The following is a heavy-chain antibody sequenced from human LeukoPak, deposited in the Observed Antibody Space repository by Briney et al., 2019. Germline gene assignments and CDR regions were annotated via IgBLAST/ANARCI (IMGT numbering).Heavy chain of an antibody. CDR2: IIPIFGIA. CDR1: GGTFSSYA. J-gene: IGHJ4*02. CDR3: ARSSGYYYDSSGYYGFDY. V-gene: IGHV1-69*04. Sequence: SVKVSCKASGGTFSSYAISWVRQAPGQGLEWMGRIIPIFGIANYAQKFLGRVTITADKSTSTAYMELSSLRSEDTAVYYCARSSGYYYDSSGYYGFDYWGQGTLVTVSS. D-gene: IGHD3-22*01.